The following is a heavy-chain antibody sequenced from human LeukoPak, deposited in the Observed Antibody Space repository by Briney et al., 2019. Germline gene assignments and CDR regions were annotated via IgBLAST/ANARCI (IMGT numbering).Heavy chain of an antibody. V-gene: IGHV3-21*01. Sequence: PGGSLRLSCAASGFTFSSYSMNWVRQAPGKGLEWVSSISSSSSYIYYADSVKGRFTISRDNAKNSLYLQMNSLRAEDTAVYYCARSASRPQGMDVWGQGTTVTVSS. CDR3: ARSASRPQGMDV. CDR2: ISSSSSYI. J-gene: IGHJ6*02. CDR1: GFTFSSYS.